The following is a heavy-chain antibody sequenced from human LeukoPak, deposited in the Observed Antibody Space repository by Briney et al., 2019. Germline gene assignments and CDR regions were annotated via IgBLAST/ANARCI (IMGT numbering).Heavy chain of an antibody. CDR1: GGSIKSNNW. Sequence: SGTLSLTCAVSGGSIKSNNWWSWVRQPPGKGLEWIGEIYHSGSTNYNPSLESRVTVSVDKSKNQFSLKLSSVTAADTAVYYCARHVMATTYYFDYWGQGTLVTVSS. CDR2: IYHSGST. V-gene: IGHV4-4*02. D-gene: IGHD5-24*01. CDR3: ARHVMATTYYFDY. J-gene: IGHJ4*02.